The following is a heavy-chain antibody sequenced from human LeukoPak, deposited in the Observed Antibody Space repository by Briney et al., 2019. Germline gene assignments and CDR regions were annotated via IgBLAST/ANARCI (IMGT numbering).Heavy chain of an antibody. CDR1: GYTFTGYY. V-gene: IGHV1-2*06. CDR3: ARDRSSSSWYSDFDY. D-gene: IGHD6-13*01. J-gene: IGHJ4*02. CDR2: INPNSGVT. Sequence: ASVKVSCKASGYTFTGYYMHWVRQAPGQGLEWMGRINPNSGVTNYAQKFQGRVTRTRDTSISTAYMELSRLRSDDTAVYYCARDRSSSSWYSDFDYWGQGTLVTVSS.